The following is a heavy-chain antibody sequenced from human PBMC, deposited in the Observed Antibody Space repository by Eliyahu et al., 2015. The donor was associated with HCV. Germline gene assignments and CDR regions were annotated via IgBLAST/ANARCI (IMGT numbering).Heavy chain of an antibody. Sequence: QVTLRESGPALVKPTQTLTLTCXFSGFSLSTNGMCVNWLRQPPGKALEWLARNDWDDHKYYSTSLKTRLTISKDTSKNQVVLTMTNMDPVDTATYYCARTTRDASGTFYFLDYWGQGTLVTVSS. J-gene: IGHJ4*02. D-gene: IGHD3-10*01. V-gene: IGHV2-70*15. CDR1: GFSLSTNGMC. CDR2: NDWDDHK. CDR3: ARTTRDASGTFYFLDY.